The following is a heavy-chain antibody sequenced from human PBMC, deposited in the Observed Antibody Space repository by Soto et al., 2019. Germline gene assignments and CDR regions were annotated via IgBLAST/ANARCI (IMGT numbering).Heavy chain of an antibody. V-gene: IGHV4-30-2*01. CDR3: ARVGSYGDYAFDY. J-gene: IGHJ4*02. CDR2: IYHSGST. Sequence: QLQLQESGSGLVKPSQTLSLTCAVSGGSISSGGYSWSWIRQPPGKGLEWIGYIYHSGSTYYNPSLRSRVTISVDRSKNQFSLKLSSVTAADTAVYYCARVGSYGDYAFDYWGQGTLVTVSS. D-gene: IGHD4-17*01. CDR1: GGSISSGGYS.